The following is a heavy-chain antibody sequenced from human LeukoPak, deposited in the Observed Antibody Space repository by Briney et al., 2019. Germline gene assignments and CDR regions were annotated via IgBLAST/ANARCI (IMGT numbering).Heavy chain of an antibody. CDR1: GYTFTSYF. Sequence: ASVKVSCKASGYTFTSYFMHWVRQAPGQGLGWMGIINPSGGSTSYAQKFQGRVTMTRDTSTSTVYMELSSLRSEDTAVYYCARDASPHDYYDSSGYFYWGQGTLVTVSS. D-gene: IGHD3-22*01. CDR2: INPSGGST. CDR3: ARDASPHDYYDSSGYFY. V-gene: IGHV1-46*01. J-gene: IGHJ4*02.